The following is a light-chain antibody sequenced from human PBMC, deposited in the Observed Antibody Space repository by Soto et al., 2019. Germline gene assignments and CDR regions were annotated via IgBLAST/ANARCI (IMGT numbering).Light chain of an antibody. CDR2: LAS. J-gene: IGKJ1*01. CDR3: MQALQTPRM. CDR1: QSLLFSNGYHY. V-gene: IGKV2-28*01. Sequence: DIVMIQTPLSLPVTPGEPASISCRSSQSLLFSNGYHYLDWYLQKPGQSPQLLVSLASNRASGVPDRFSGSGSGTDFTLKISRVEAEDVGLYYCMQALQTPRMFGQGTRVEIK.